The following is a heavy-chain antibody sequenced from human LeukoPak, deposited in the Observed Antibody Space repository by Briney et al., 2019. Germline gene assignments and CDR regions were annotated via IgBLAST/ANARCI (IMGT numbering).Heavy chain of an antibody. V-gene: IGHV3-23*01. CDR3: AEEPPQCGADCFSLLDY. D-gene: IGHD2-21*02. CDR1: GFTFSTYS. CDR2: INSGGRT. Sequence: GGSLRLSCAASGFTFSTYSMSWVRQAPGKGLEWVSLINSGGRTYYADSVKGRFTISRDNSKNMLFLQMNSLRADDTAVYFCAEEPPQCGADCFSLLDYWGQGTLVTVSS. J-gene: IGHJ4*02.